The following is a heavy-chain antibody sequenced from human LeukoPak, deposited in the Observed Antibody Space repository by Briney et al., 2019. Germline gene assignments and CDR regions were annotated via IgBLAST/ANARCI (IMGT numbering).Heavy chain of an antibody. V-gene: IGHV1-18*01. Sequence: SAYHGNTNYAQKLQGTLTLTTHTSPRTAYMELRSLRPDDTAVYYCARVWRGSSWYSYMDVWGKGTTVTVSS. CDR3: ARVWRGSSWYSYMDV. J-gene: IGHJ6*03. D-gene: IGHD6-13*01. CDR2: SAYHGNT.